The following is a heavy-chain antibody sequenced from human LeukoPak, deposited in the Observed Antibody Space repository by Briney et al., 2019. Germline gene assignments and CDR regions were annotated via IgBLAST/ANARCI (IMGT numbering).Heavy chain of an antibody. CDR3: AKAKGPYDRSEIDY. CDR1: GFTFDDYA. D-gene: IGHD3-22*01. Sequence: GGSLRLSCAASGFTFDDYAMHWVRQAPGKGLEWVSGISWNSGSIGYADSVKGRFTISRDNAKNSLYLQMNSLRAEDTALYYCAKAKGPYDRSEIDYWGQGTLVTVSS. J-gene: IGHJ4*02. V-gene: IGHV3-9*01. CDR2: ISWNSGSI.